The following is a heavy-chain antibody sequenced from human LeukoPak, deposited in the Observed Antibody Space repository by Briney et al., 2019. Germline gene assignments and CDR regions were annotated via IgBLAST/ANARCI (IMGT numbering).Heavy chain of an antibody. J-gene: IGHJ4*02. CDR1: GFTFGSYG. V-gene: IGHV3-30*18. CDR2: ISFDGTTQ. Sequence: GRSLRLSCAASGFTFGSYGMHWVRQAPGKGLEWVAVISFDGTTQYYADSVKGRFTISRDNSKNTLYLQMNSLRAEDTAVYYCAKRGSGSFYYTCDFWGQGTLVTVSS. D-gene: IGHD3-10*01. CDR3: AKRGSGSFYYTCDF.